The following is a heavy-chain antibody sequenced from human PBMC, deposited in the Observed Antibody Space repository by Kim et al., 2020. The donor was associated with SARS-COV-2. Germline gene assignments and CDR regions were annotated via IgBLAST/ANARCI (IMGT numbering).Heavy chain of an antibody. CDR1: GGTFSTYG. CDR3: ATTTFGGSNSRYYFDN. D-gene: IGHD3-10*01. J-gene: IGHJ4*02. V-gene: IGHV1-69*13. Sequence: SVKVSCKASGGTFSTYGISWVRQAPGQGLEWMGGIIPIFGTTRYAQKFQGRVTMTAVESTTTAYLEMSSLRSEDTAVYYCATTTFGGSNSRYYFDNWGQGTLVTVPS. CDR2: IIPIFGTT.